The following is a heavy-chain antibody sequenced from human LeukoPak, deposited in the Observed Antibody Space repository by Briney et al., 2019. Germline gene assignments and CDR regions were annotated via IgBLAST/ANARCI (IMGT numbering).Heavy chain of an antibody. CDR1: GGSFSGYY. D-gene: IGHD3-10*01. CDR3: ARARRGRFDY. V-gene: IGHV4-34*09. Sequence: TLSLTCAVYGGSFSGYYWSWIRQPPGKGLEWIGEINHSGSTNYNPSLKSRVTISVDTSKNQFSLKLSSVTAADTAVYYCARARRGRFDYWGQGTLVTVSS. CDR2: INHSGST. J-gene: IGHJ4*02.